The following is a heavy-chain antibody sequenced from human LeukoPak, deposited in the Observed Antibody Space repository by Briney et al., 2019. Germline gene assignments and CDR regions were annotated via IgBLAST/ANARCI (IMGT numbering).Heavy chain of an antibody. J-gene: IGHJ6*02. CDR1: GFTFSSYA. CDR3: ARDNKLSKDYYYYGMDV. D-gene: IGHD1/OR15-1a*01. CDR2: ISYDGSNK. Sequence: PGGSLRLSCAASGFTFSSYAMHWVRQAPGKGLEWVAVISYDGSNKYYADSVKGRFTISRDNSKNTLYLQMNSLRAEDTAVYYCARDNKLSKDYYYYGMDVWGQGTTVTVPS. V-gene: IGHV3-30*04.